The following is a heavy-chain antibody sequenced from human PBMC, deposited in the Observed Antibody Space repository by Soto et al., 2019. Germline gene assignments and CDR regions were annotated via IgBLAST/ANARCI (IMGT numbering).Heavy chain of an antibody. CDR2: LCYSGTT. J-gene: IGHJ1*01. CDR1: GDSISRADYC. CDR3: ARMLAYCGVDCFSGYFQQ. D-gene: IGHD2-21*02. V-gene: IGHV4-31*03. Sequence: QVQLQESGPGLVKSSQTLSLTCTVSGDSISRADYCWNGIRQQPGKGLEWIGFLCYSGTTYYNSSLKSRVTISKDTSKNQFSQNLSSVTAADTAVYYCARMLAYCGVDCFSGYFQQWGQGTLVTVSS.